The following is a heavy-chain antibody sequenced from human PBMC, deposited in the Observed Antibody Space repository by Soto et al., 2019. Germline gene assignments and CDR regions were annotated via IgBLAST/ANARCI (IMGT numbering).Heavy chain of an antibody. CDR3: ARAYYDYIWGSSPNPY. Sequence: EVQLVESGGGLVQPGGSLRLSCAASGFTFSGYWMTWVRQAPGKGLEWVANIKQAGSEKNYVDSVKGRFTISRDNTKNSLYQKINSLRADNTAVYYCARAYYDYIWGSSPNPYWGQGTLVTVSS. CDR1: GFTFSGYW. V-gene: IGHV3-7*04. D-gene: IGHD3-16*01. J-gene: IGHJ4*02. CDR2: IKQAGSEK.